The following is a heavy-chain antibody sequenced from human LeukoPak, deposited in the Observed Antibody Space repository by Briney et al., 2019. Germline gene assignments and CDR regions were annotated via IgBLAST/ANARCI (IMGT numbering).Heavy chain of an antibody. CDR1: GGSISSGSYY. Sequence: PSETLSLTCTVSGGSISSGSYYWSWIRQPAGKGLEWIGRIYTSGSTNYNPSLKSRVTISVDTSKNQFSLKLSSVTAADTAVYYCAREPRIAVDGYYYYYYMDVWGKGTTVTVSS. CDR2: IYTSGST. D-gene: IGHD6-19*01. J-gene: IGHJ6*03. V-gene: IGHV4-61*02. CDR3: AREPRIAVDGYYYYYYMDV.